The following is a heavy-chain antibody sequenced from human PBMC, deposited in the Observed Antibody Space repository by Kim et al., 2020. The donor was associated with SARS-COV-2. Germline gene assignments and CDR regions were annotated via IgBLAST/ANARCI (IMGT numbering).Heavy chain of an antibody. Sequence: NPSLKSRVTISVDTSKNQFSLKLSSVTAADTAVYYCARAGIVGATNAFDIWGQGTMVTVSS. V-gene: IGHV4-59*01. D-gene: IGHD1-26*01. J-gene: IGHJ3*02. CDR3: ARAGIVGATNAFDI.